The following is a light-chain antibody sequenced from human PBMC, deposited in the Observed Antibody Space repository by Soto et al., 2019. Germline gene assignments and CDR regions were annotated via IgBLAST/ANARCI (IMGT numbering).Light chain of an antibody. CDR2: EAS. J-gene: IGKJ1*01. Sequence: EIVMTQSPATLSVSPGERATLSCRASQSIDTYLAWYQQKPGQAPRLLIYEASNRATGIPARFSGSGSETDFTLTISSLQPDDFATYYCQHYNSYSEAFGQGTKVDIK. CDR3: QHYNSYSEA. V-gene: IGKV3D-15*01. CDR1: QSIDTY.